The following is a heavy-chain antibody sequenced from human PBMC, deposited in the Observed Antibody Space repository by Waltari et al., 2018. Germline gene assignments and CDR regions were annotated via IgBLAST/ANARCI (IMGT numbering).Heavy chain of an antibody. CDR2: IGHNSRKR. J-gene: IGHJ4*02. Sequence: EVHLVESGGGLVQPGMSLRLSCAASGFIFGEYAMQWVRQAPGKGLEWVSGIGHNSRKRDYADSVTGRFTISRDNAKNSVYLQMNSLKTEDTAFYYCAKDRGEEDGGYDLDHWGQGTLVIVSS. D-gene: IGHD5-12*01. CDR1: GFIFGEYA. CDR3: AKDRGEEDGGYDLDH. V-gene: IGHV3-9*01.